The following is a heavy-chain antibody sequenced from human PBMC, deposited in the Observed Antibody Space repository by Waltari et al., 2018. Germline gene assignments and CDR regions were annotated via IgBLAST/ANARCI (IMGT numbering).Heavy chain of an antibody. J-gene: IGHJ4*02. D-gene: IGHD3-22*01. CDR3: ALRDSSGYYYFDY. V-gene: IGHV1-69*12. CDR2: IIPSFGTA. CDR1: GGTFSSYA. Sequence: QVQLVQSGAEVKKPGSSVKVSCKASGGTFSSYAISWVRQAPGQGLGWMGGIIPSFGTANYAQKFQGRVTITADESTSTAYMELSSLRSEDTAVYYCALRDSSGYYYFDYWGQGTLVTVSS.